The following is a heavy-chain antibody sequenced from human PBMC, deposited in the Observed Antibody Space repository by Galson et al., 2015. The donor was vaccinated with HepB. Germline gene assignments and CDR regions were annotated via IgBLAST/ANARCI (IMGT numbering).Heavy chain of an antibody. V-gene: IGHV4-61*02. Sequence: TLSLTCTVSGGSISSGSYYWGWIRQPAGKGLEWIGRIYTSGSTNYNPSLKSRVTISVDTSKNQFSLKLSSVTAADTAVYYCARERLVGYYGSGSYRHMDVWGQGTTVTVSS. CDR2: IYTSGST. J-gene: IGHJ6*02. CDR1: GGSISSGSYY. CDR3: ARERLVGYYGSGSYRHMDV. D-gene: IGHD3-10*01.